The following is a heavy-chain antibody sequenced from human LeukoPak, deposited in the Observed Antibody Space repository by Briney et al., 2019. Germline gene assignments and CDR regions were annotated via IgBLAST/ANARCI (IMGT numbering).Heavy chain of an antibody. CDR1: GGSISSSGYY. Sequence: SETLSLTCAVSGGSISSSGYYLGWIRQPPGKGLEWRGSIYYSGSTYYNPSLKSRVTISVDTSENQFSQKLSSVTAADTAVYYCARDPGRVGAYHDAFDSWGQGTMVTVSS. V-gene: IGHV4-39*07. D-gene: IGHD1-26*01. CDR2: IYYSGST. CDR3: ARDPGRVGAYHDAFDS. J-gene: IGHJ3*02.